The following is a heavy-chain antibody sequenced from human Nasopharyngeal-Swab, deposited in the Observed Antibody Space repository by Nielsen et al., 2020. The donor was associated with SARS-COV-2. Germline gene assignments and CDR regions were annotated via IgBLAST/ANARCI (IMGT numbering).Heavy chain of an antibody. D-gene: IGHD1-26*01. CDR3: ASLPTVGATEDDAFDI. V-gene: IGHV3-21*01. CDR2: ISSSSSYI. Sequence: GESLKISCAASGFTFSSYSMNWVRQAPGKGLEWVSSISSSSSYIYYADSVKGRFTISRDNAKNSLYLQMNSLRAEDTAVYYCASLPTVGATEDDAFDIWGQGIMVTVSS. CDR1: GFTFSSYS. J-gene: IGHJ3*02.